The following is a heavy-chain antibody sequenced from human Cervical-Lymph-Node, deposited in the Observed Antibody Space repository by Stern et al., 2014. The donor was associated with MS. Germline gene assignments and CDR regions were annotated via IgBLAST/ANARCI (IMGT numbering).Heavy chain of an antibody. CDR1: GGSISGGDYY. J-gene: IGHJ5*02. CDR2: IYPIGTT. CDR3: ASGIAVAGTNWFDA. V-gene: IGHV4-61*02. Sequence: VQLQDSGPGLVKPSQTLSLTCTVSGGSISGGDYYWIWLRQSAGKGLEWRGRIYPIGTTNYNPSLRSRVTISLDTSKSQFSLKLSSVTAADSAVYYCASGIAVAGTNWFDAWGQGTLVIVSS. D-gene: IGHD6-19*01.